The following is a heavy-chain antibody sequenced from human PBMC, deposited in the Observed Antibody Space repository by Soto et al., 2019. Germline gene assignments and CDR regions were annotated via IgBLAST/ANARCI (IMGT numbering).Heavy chain of an antibody. CDR2: IDSSGGTI. J-gene: IGHJ5*02. CDR3: ASLWGRQLWLPPP. Sequence: EVQLVQSGGGLVQPGGSLRLSCAASGFTFSNYEMNWVRQAPGKGLEWVSNIDSSGGTIYYADSVKGRFTISRDNAKNSLYLQMNSLRVEDTAVYYCASLWGRQLWLPPPWGQGTQVTVPS. CDR1: GFTFSNYE. V-gene: IGHV3-48*03. D-gene: IGHD5-18*01.